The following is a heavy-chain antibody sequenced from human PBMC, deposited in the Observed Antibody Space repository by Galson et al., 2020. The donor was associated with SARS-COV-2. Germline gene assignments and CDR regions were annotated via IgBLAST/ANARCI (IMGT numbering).Heavy chain of an antibody. V-gene: IGHV3-30*01. CDR2: ISYDGSNK. J-gene: IGHJ4*02. CDR1: GFTFSSYA. CDR3: AREEDKSSGYLDY. Sequence: GESLKISCAASGFTFSSYAMHWVRQAPGKGLEWVAVISYDGSNKYYADSVKGRFTISRDNSKNTLYLQMNSLRAEDTAVYYCAREEDKSSGYLDYWGQGTLVTVAS. D-gene: IGHD3-22*01.